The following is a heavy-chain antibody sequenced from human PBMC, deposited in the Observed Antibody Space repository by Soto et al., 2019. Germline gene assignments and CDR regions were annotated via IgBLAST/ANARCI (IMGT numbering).Heavy chain of an antibody. CDR1: GYTFTSYA. V-gene: IGHV1-3*01. CDR3: ARDGLLSGSYYVYFDY. J-gene: IGHJ4*02. Sequence: ASVKVSCKASGYTFTSYAMHWVRQAPGQRLEWMGWINAGNGNTKYSQKFQGRVTITRDTSASTAYMEQSSLRTEDTAVYYCARDGLLSGSYYVYFDYWGQGTLVTVSS. CDR2: INAGNGNT. D-gene: IGHD1-26*01.